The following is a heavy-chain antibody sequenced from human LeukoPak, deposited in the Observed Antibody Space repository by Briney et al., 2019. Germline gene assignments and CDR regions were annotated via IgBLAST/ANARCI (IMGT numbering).Heavy chain of an antibody. V-gene: IGHV3-21*01. Sequence: GGSLRLSCAASGFTFSSYSMNWVRQAPGKGLEWVSSISSSSSYIYYADSVKGRFTISRDNAKNSLYLQMNSLRAEDTAVYYCAKDPYGFGELLTWGQGTLVTVSS. CDR1: GFTFSSYS. CDR2: ISSSSSYI. J-gene: IGHJ5*02. CDR3: AKDPYGFGELLT. D-gene: IGHD3-10*01.